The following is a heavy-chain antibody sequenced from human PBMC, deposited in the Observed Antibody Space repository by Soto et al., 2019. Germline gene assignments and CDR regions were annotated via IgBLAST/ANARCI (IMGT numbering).Heavy chain of an antibody. CDR3: ARRTREREYSSSSNWYFDL. CDR1: GGSISSYY. Sequence: QVQLQESGPGLVKPSETLSLTCTVSGGSISSYYWSWIRQPPGKGLEWIGYIYYSGSTNYNPSLKSRVTISVDTSKNQFSLKLSSVTAADTAVYYCARRTREREYSSSSNWYFDLWGRGTLVTVSS. V-gene: IGHV4-59*01. CDR2: IYYSGST. J-gene: IGHJ2*01. D-gene: IGHD6-6*01.